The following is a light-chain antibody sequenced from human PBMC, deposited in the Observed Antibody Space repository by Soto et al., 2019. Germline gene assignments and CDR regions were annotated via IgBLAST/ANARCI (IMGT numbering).Light chain of an antibody. Sequence: EIVLTQSPGTLSLSPGERATLSCRASQSVSSSYLAWYQQKPGQAPRLLIYGASSRATGIPDRFSGSGSGTDFTLTISRLELEDFAVYYCQKYGSSHGTLGKGTKVDIK. J-gene: IGKJ1*01. CDR2: GAS. V-gene: IGKV3-20*01. CDR1: QSVSSSY. CDR3: QKYGSSHGT.